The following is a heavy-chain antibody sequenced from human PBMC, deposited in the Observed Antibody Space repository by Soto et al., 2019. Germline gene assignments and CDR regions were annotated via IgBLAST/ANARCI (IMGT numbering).Heavy chain of an antibody. D-gene: IGHD3-10*01. Sequence: QVHLVQSGAEVKKPGASVKVSCKASGYTFTSYAMYWVRQAPGQRLEWMGWINAGNGNTKYSQKFQGRVTITRDTSGSTAYMEPSSPRTEDPAVEYCARDLAFGLSDYWGQGTLVTVSS. CDR2: INAGNGNT. J-gene: IGHJ4*02. CDR3: ARDLAFGLSDY. CDR1: GYTFTSYA. V-gene: IGHV1-3*01.